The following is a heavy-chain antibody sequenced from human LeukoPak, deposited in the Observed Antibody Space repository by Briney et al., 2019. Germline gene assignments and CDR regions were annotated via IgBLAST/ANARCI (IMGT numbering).Heavy chain of an antibody. CDR3: ARLIQPGGSEGFDY. D-gene: IGHD3-10*01. J-gene: IGHJ4*02. CDR2: IYHSGST. Sequence: SETLSLTCTVSGYSISSGYYWGWIRQPPGKGLEWIGSIYHSGSTYYNPSLKSRVTISVDTSKNQFSLKLSSVTAADTAVYYCARLIQPGGSEGFDYWGQGTLVTVSS. CDR1: GYSISSGYY. V-gene: IGHV4-38-2*02.